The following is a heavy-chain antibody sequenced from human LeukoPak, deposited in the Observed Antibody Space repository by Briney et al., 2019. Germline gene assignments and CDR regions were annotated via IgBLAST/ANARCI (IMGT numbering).Heavy chain of an antibody. CDR1: GFTFSDYN. Sequence: GGSLRLSCAASGFTFSDYNMRWIRQAPGKGLEWVSGINWNGGSTGYADSVKGRFTISRDNAKNSLYLQMNSLRAEDTALYYCASFYSSSWYAVDYWGQGTLVTVSS. J-gene: IGHJ4*02. CDR2: INWNGGST. CDR3: ASFYSSSWYAVDY. V-gene: IGHV3-20*04. D-gene: IGHD6-13*01.